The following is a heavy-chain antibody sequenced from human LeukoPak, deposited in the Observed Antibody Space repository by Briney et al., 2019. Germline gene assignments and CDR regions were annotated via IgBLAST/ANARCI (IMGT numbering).Heavy chain of an antibody. CDR3: AKDILTRRDGYNFHY. Sequence: PGGSLRLSCAASGFTFDDYAMHWVRQAPGKGLEWVSGISWNSGSIGYADSVKGRFTISRDNAKNSLYLQMNSLRAEDTALYYCAKDILTRRDGYNFHYWGQGTLVTVSS. CDR2: ISWNSGSI. D-gene: IGHD5-24*01. J-gene: IGHJ4*02. CDR1: GFTFDDYA. V-gene: IGHV3-9*01.